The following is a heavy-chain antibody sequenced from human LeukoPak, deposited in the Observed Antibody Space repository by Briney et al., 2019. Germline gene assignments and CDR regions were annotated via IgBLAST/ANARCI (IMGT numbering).Heavy chain of an antibody. CDR2: INRSGST. CDR3: ARGGRDLASDY. D-gene: IGHD5-24*01. CDR1: GGSFSDYY. J-gene: IGHJ4*02. V-gene: IGHV4-34*01. Sequence: SETLSLTCAVYGGSFSDYYWSWIRQPPGKGLEWIGEINRSGSTNYNPSLKSRVTISVDTSRNQFSLNLSSVTAADTAVYYCARGGRDLASDYWGQGTLVTVSS.